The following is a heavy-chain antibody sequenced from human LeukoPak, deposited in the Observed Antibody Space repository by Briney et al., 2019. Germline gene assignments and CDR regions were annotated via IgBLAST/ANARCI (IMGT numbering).Heavy chain of an antibody. CDR1: GFTVSSIY. D-gene: IGHD3-22*01. CDR3: ARQTDYYDSSGYYALDWYFDL. J-gene: IGHJ2*01. CDR2: IYSGGST. V-gene: IGHV3-66*04. Sequence: GGSLRLSCAASGFTVSSIYMSWVRQAPGKGLEWVSFIYSGGSTYYADSVKGRFTISRDNSKNTLYLQMNSLRAEDTAVYHCARQTDYYDSSGYYALDWYFDLWGRGTLVTVSS.